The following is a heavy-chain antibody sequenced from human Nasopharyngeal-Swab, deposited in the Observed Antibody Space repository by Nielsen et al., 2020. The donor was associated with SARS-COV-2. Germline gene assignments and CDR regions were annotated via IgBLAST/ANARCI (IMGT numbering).Heavy chain of an antibody. CDR3: ARSGYSSSWPDPYYFDY. J-gene: IGHJ4*02. D-gene: IGHD6-13*01. CDR1: GYSISSGYY. V-gene: IGHV4-38-2*02. CDR2: IYHSGST. Sequence: GSLRLSCTVAGYSISSGYYWGWIRQPPGKGLEWIGSIYHSGSTYYSPSLKSRVTISVDTSKNQFSLKLSSVTAADTAVYYCARSGYSSSWPDPYYFDYWGQGTLVTVSS.